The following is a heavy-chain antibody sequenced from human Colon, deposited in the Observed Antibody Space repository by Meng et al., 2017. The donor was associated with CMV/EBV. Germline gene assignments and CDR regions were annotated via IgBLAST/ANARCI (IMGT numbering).Heavy chain of an antibody. J-gene: IGHJ4*02. Sequence: HIPLKESGPTLFKPTQTLTLACTFSGFSLSTNGVTVGWIRQPPGKALEWLALIYWDDDKRYSPSLKSRLTITKDTSKNQVVLTMINMDPVDTATYYCAHRFLRDSSSSLHFDSWGQGTLVTVSS. CDR1: GFSLSTNGVT. D-gene: IGHD6-6*01. CDR3: AHRFLRDSSSSLHFDS. V-gene: IGHV2-5*02. CDR2: IYWDDDK.